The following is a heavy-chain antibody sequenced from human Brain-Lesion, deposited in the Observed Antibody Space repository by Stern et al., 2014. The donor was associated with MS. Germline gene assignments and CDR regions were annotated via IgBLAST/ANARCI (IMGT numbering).Heavy chain of an antibody. CDR3: ARGRVVPGFQYYATDV. D-gene: IGHD2-2*01. CDR1: GGSISSGGYY. J-gene: IGHJ6*02. Sequence: QLQESGPGLVKPSQTLSLSCTVSGGSISSGGYYWSWIRPPAGKGLEWIGRIFNSGSTSYNPSLKSRGTISIDTSKNQFSLRLNSMTAADTAVYYCARGRVVPGFQYYATDVWGQGTTVIVSS. CDR2: IFNSGST. V-gene: IGHV4-61*02.